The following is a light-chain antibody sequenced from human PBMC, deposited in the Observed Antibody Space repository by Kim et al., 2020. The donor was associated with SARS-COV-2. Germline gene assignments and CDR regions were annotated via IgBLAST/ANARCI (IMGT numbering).Light chain of an antibody. CDR1: HDISNY. CDR2: AAS. CDR3: QQCKGAPWT. J-gene: IGKJ1*01. Sequence: ASVGDKITLSGRASHDISNYLARYQQKPGKFPKLLIYAASALKSAVPSRFSGGGSGTDFTLTIASLRRGDVAAYYCQQCKGAPWTFGQRTKVDI. V-gene: IGKV1-27*01.